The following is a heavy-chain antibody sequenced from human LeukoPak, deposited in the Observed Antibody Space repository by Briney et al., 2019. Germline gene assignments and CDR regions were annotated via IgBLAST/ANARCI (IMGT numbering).Heavy chain of an antibody. V-gene: IGHV3-21*01. J-gene: IGHJ4*02. D-gene: IGHD3-3*01. Sequence: GGSLRLSCAASGFTFSSYSMNWVRQAPGKGLEWVSSISSSSSYIYYADSVKGRFTISRDNAKNSLYLQMNSLRAEDTAVYYCARDAAETNYDFWSGLQAFDYWGQGTLVTVSS. CDR2: ISSSSSYI. CDR3: ARDAAETNYDFWSGLQAFDY. CDR1: GFTFSSYS.